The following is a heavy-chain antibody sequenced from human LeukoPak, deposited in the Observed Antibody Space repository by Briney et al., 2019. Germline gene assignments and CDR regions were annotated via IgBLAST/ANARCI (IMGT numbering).Heavy chain of an antibody. CDR3: AREGPRRIVGATVVWFDP. D-gene: IGHD1-26*01. CDR2: INHSGST. Sequence: SETLSLTCAVYGASFSGYYWSWIRQPPGKGLEWIGEINHSGSTNYNPSLKSRVTISVDTSKNQFSLKVSSVTAADTAVYYCAREGPRRIVGATVVWFDPWGREPWSPSPQ. J-gene: IGHJ5*02. V-gene: IGHV4-34*01. CDR1: GASFSGYY.